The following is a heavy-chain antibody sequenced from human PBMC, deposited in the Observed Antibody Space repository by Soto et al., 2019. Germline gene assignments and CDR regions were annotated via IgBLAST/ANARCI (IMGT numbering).Heavy chain of an antibody. Sequence: EVEVVESGGGLVQPGESLRLSCAASGFIFTNYWMHWVRQVPGRGLVWVSGITHDGSGTKYADSVKGRFTISGDNAKNTVYLQMNSLRPEDTAVYYCGSVFEYWGRGTLVTVSS. V-gene: IGHV3-74*01. J-gene: IGHJ4*01. CDR3: GSVFEY. CDR1: GFIFTNYW. CDR2: ITHDGSGT.